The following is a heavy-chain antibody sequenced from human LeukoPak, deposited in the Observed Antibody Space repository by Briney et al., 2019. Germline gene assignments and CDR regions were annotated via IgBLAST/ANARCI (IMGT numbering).Heavy chain of an antibody. Sequence: SGTLSLTCAVSGGSISSSNWWSWVRQPPGKGLEWIGEIYHSGSTNYNPSLKSRVTISVDKSKNQFSLKLSSVTAADTAVYYCASLWPYQLSAFDIWGQGTMVTVSS. J-gene: IGHJ3*02. D-gene: IGHD2-2*01. CDR1: GGSISSSNW. CDR2: IYHSGST. V-gene: IGHV4-4*02. CDR3: ASLWPYQLSAFDI.